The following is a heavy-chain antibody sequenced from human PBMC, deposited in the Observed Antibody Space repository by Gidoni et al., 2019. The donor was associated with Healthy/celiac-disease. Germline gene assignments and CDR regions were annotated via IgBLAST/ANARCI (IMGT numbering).Heavy chain of an antibody. D-gene: IGHD2-2*01. Sequence: SMNWVRQAPGKGLEWVSSISSSSSYIYYADSVKGRFTISRDNAKNSLYLQMNSLRAEDTAVYYCARLFWGCGVVVPAAMALMGNYYYCMDVWGQGTTVTVSS. CDR2: ISSSSSYI. V-gene: IGHV3-21*01. J-gene: IGHJ6*02. CDR1: S. CDR3: ARLFWGCGVVVPAAMALMGNYYYCMDV.